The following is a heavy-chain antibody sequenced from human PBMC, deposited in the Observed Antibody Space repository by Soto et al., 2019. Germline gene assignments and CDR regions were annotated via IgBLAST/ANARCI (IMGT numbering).Heavy chain of an antibody. CDR3: ARSLPYYYDSSGLYGMDF. V-gene: IGHV5-51*01. CDR2: IYPGDSDT. Sequence: PGESLKISCKGSGYSFTSCWIGWVRQMPGKGLGWMGIIYPGDSDTRYSPSFQGQVTISADKSISTAYLQWSSLKASDTAMYYCARSLPYYYDSSGLYGMDFWGQGTTVTVSS. D-gene: IGHD3-22*01. CDR1: GYSFTSCW. J-gene: IGHJ6*02.